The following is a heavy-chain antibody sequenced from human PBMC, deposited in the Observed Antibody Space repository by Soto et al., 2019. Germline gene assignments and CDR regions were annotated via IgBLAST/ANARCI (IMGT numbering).Heavy chain of an antibody. V-gene: IGHV1-8*01. J-gene: IGHJ4*02. D-gene: IGHD3-22*01. CDR1: GYTFTSYD. Sequence: QVQLVQSGAEVKKPGASVKVSCKASGYTFTSYDINWVRQATGQGLEWMGWMNPNSGNTGYAQKSHGRVTMTRNTSISTAYMELSSLRSEYTAVYYCARVGYYYDSSGYYLSFDYWGQGTLVTVSS. CDR3: ARVGYYYDSSGYYLSFDY. CDR2: MNPNSGNT.